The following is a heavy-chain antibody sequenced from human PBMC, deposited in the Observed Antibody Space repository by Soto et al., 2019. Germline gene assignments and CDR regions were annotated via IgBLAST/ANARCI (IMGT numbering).Heavy chain of an antibody. CDR1: GFTFSSYG. J-gene: IGHJ4*02. V-gene: IGHV3-33*01. D-gene: IGHD5-18*01. CDR3: ARASGYSYEYYFDY. CDR2: IWYDGSNK. Sequence: GGSLRLSCAASGFTFSSYGMHLVRQAPGKGLEWVAVIWYDGSNKYYADSVKGRFTISRDNSKNTLYLQMNSLRAEDTAVYYCARASGYSYEYYFDYWGQGTLVTVSS.